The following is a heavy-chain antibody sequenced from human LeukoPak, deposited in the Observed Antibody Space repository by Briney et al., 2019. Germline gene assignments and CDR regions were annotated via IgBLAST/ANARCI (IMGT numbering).Heavy chain of an antibody. V-gene: IGHV4-34*01. CDR1: GGSFSGYY. J-gene: IGHJ4*02. CDR3: AREEMALTLYYFDY. CDR2: INHSGST. D-gene: IGHD5-24*01. Sequence: SETLSLTCAVYGGSFSGYYWSWIRQPPGKGLEWIGEINHSGSTNYNPSLKSRVTISVDTSKNQFSLKLSSVTAADTAVYYCAREEMALTLYYFDYWGQGILVTVSS.